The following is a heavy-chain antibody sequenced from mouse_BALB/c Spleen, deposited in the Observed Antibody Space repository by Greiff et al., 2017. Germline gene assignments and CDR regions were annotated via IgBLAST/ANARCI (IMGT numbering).Heavy chain of an antibody. CDR1: GYSITSGYY. Sequence: EVQRVESGPGLVKPSQSLSLTCSVTGYSITSGYYWNWIRQFPGNKLEWMGYISYDGSNNYNPSLKNRISITRDTSKNQFFLKLNSVTTEDTATYYCAREGYYGNYPFAYWGQGTLVTVSA. V-gene: IGHV3-6*02. J-gene: IGHJ3*01. CDR2: ISYDGSN. CDR3: AREGYYGNYPFAY. D-gene: IGHD2-1*01.